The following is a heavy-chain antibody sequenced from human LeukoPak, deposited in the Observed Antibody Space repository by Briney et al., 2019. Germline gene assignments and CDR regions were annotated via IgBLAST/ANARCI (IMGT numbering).Heavy chain of an antibody. CDR1: GGSISSGGYY. V-gene: IGHV4-31*03. D-gene: IGHD3-3*01. CDR3: ARDRTSGYYVDY. Sequence: PSQTLSLTCTVSGGSISSGGYYWSWIRQHPEKGLEWIGYIYYSGSTYYSPSLKSRVTISVDTSKNQFSLKLSSVTAADTAVYYCARDRTSGYYVDYWGQGTLVTVSS. J-gene: IGHJ4*02. CDR2: IYYSGST.